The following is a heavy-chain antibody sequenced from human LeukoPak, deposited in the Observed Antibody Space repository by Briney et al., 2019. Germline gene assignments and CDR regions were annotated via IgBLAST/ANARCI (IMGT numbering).Heavy chain of an antibody. V-gene: IGHV4-59*08. CDR2: IYNGRNT. D-gene: IGHD6-19*01. Sequence: SETLSLTCSASGASASSRYWSWVRQSPGRTLEWIGHIYNGRNTKYNPSLTSRVTISVDTSKNQFSLRMTSVTAADTAIYYCAQTTGWPGFDFWGPGALVTVSS. CDR3: AQTTGWPGFDF. J-gene: IGHJ4*02. CDR1: GASASSRY.